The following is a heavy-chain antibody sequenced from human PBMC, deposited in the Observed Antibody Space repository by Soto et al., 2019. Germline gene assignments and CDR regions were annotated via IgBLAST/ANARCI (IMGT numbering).Heavy chain of an antibody. V-gene: IGHV4-59*01. CDR3: ARTPEWPHNWFDP. CDR2: IYYRGNT. D-gene: IGHD3-3*01. Sequence: QVLLQESGPGLVKPSETLSLTCTVSGDSISAYYWSWIRQPPGRGLEWIGYIYYRGNTNYNPSLKSRVTISVNTSKNQFSLKLSSVTAADTAVYYCARTPEWPHNWFDPWGQGTLVTVSS. J-gene: IGHJ5*02. CDR1: GDSISAYY.